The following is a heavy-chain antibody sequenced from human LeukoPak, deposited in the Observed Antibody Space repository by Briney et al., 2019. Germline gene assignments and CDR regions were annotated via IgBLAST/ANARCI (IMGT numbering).Heavy chain of an antibody. CDR3: AASGYAYYYGMDV. D-gene: IGHD5-12*01. V-gene: IGHV3-23*01. Sequence: GGSLRLSCAASGFTFSSYAMSWVRQAPGKGLEWVSAISGSGGSTYYADSVKGRFTISRTNSKNTLYLQMNSLRAEDTAVYYCAASGYAYYYGMDVWGQGTTVTVSS. J-gene: IGHJ6*02. CDR2: ISGSGGST. CDR1: GFTFSSYA.